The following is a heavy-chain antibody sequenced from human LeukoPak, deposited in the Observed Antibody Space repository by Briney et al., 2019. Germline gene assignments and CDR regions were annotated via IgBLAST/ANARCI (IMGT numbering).Heavy chain of an antibody. D-gene: IGHD5-18*01. CDR3: ASRPNTAMAADY. CDR2: IYYSGST. J-gene: IGHJ4*02. Sequence: SQTLSLTCTVSGGSISSGGYYWSWIRQHPGKGLEWIGYIYYSGSTYYNPSLKSRVTISVDTSKNQFSLKLSSVTAADTAVYYCASRPNTAMAADYWGQGTLVTVSS. V-gene: IGHV4-31*03. CDR1: GGSISSGGYY.